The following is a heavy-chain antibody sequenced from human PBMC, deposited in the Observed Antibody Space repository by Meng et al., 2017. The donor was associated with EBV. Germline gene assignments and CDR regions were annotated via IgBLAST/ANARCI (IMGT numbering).Heavy chain of an antibody. CDR2: INTIISTY. Sequence: QLHAVPGRCVAEQPMSPVDAFSEDSSGRCGSYGNSWLHQARGQVVEFMSMINTIISTYNYAQNFRGTVTINEDKTTRTVYMRLSTLTDKDIAVCYCGMAEIEAAGSLDYWGQGTLVTVSS. CDR1: SGRCGSYG. D-gene: IGHD6-13*01. CDR3: GMAEIEAAGSLDY. J-gene: IGHJ4*02. V-gene: IGHV1-46*01.